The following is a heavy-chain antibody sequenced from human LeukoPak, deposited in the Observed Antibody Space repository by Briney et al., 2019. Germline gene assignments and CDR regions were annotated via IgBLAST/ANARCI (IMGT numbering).Heavy chain of an antibody. J-gene: IGHJ4*02. V-gene: IGHV4-59*12. CDR1: GDSISRSY. Sequence: TASETLSLTCSVSGDSISRSYWSWIRQAPGKGLEWIGYISYSGRTKYHPSLKSRVTMSVDTSKNQFSLKLSSVTAADTAVYYCARSQPPYSSRWYYFDYWGQGTLVTVSS. D-gene: IGHD6-13*01. CDR3: ARSQPPYSSRWYYFDY. CDR2: ISYSGRT.